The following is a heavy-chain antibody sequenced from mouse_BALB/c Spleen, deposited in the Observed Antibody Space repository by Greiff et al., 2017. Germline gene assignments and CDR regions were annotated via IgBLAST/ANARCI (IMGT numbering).Heavy chain of an antibody. CDR3: ARHSYDGYCYYLDY. V-gene: IGHV5-12-1*01. Sequence: EVQLVESGGGLVKPGGSLKLSCAASGFAFSSYDMSWVRQTPEKRLEWVAYISSGGGSTYYPDTVKGRFTISRDNAKNTLYLQMSSLKSEDTAMYYCARHSYDGYCYYLDYWGQGTTLTVSS. J-gene: IGHJ2*01. CDR1: GFAFSSYD. CDR2: ISSGGGST. D-gene: IGHD2-3*01.